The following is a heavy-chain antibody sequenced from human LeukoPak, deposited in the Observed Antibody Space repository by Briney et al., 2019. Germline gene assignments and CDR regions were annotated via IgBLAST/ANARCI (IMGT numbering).Heavy chain of an antibody. CDR3: ASGGRYCSSTSCYLVY. D-gene: IGHD2-2*01. Sequence: GGSLRLSCAASGFTFSSYSMNWVRQAPGKGLEWVSSISSSSSYIYYADSVKGRFTISRDNAKNSLYLQMNSLRAEDTAVYYCASGGRYCSSTSCYLVYWGQGTLVTVSS. J-gene: IGHJ4*02. CDR2: ISSSSSYI. CDR1: GFTFSSYS. V-gene: IGHV3-21*01.